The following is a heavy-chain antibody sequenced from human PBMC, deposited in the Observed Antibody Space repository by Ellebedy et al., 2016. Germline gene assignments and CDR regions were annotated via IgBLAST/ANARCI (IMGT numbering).Heavy chain of an antibody. Sequence: GESLKISXATSGFSFSNYFMTWVREAPGKGLEWVSTISGDGDTTFSADSVKGRFTISRDSSKNSVYLRMNNLRVEDTAVYYCRQGHYSDLWGQGTLVTVSS. CDR1: GFSFSNYF. J-gene: IGHJ4*02. CDR2: ISGDGDTT. V-gene: IGHV3-23*01. CDR3: RQGHYSDL.